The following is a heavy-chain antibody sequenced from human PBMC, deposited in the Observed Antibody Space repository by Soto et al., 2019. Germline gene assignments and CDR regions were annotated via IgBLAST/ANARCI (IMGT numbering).Heavy chain of an antibody. CDR1: GFTSNSFA. CDR2: ISYDGRNE. D-gene: IGHD1-1*01. Sequence: QVQLVESGGGVVQPGRSLRLSCAMSGFTSNSFAVHWVRQAPGKGLEWVAAISYDGRNEYYADSAKGRFAISRDGSQSRVFLKVAGRRLADTAVYSCGREGAPSPCSGYHGTTVWAQGPTVPVSS. V-gene: IGHV3-30*09. CDR3: GREGAPSPCSGYHGTTV. J-gene: IGHJ6*02.